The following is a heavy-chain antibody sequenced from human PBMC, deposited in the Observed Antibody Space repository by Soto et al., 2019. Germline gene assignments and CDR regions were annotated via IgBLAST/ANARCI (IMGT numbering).Heavy chain of an antibody. CDR2: ISGSGGST. V-gene: IGHV3-23*01. Sequence: GGSLRLSCAASGFTFSSYAMSWVRQAPGKGLEWVSAISGSGGSTYYADSVKGRFTISRDNSKNTLYLQMNSLRAEDTAVYYCAKDGGIKDCTNGVCYTGYWGQGTLVTVSS. J-gene: IGHJ4*02. CDR1: GFTFSSYA. CDR3: AKDGGIKDCTNGVCYTGY. D-gene: IGHD2-8*01.